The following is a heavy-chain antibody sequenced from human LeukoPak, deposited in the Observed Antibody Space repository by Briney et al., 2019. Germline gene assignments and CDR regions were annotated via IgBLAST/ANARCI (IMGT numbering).Heavy chain of an antibody. J-gene: IGHJ4*02. D-gene: IGHD7-27*01. CDR3: ARRPKTGKNFDY. CDR2: ISSSSSRSGSSAI. Sequence: GGSLRLSCAASGFTFSSYEMNWVRQAPGKGLEWVSYISSSSSRSGSSAIYYADSVKGRFTISRDNAKNSLYLQMNSLRAEDTAVYYCARRPKTGKNFDYWGQGTLVTVSS. CDR1: GFTFSSYE. V-gene: IGHV3-48*03.